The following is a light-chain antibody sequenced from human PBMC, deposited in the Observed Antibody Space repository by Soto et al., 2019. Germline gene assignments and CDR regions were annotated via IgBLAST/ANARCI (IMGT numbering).Light chain of an antibody. Sequence: DIQMTQSPSTLSGSVGDRVTITCLASQTISSWLAWYQQKPGKAPKLLIYKASTLKSVVPSRFSGSGSGTEFTLTISSLQPDDFATYYCQHYNSYSEAFGQGTKVDIK. J-gene: IGKJ1*01. CDR2: KAS. V-gene: IGKV1-5*03. CDR1: QTISSW. CDR3: QHYNSYSEA.